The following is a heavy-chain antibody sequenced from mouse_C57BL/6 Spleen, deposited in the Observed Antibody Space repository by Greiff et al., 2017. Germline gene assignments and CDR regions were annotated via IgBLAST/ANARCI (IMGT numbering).Heavy chain of an antibody. V-gene: IGHV5-16*01. CDR1: GFTFSDYY. CDR2: INYDGSST. J-gene: IGHJ1*03. D-gene: IGHD1-1*01. CDR3: ARDRDYYGSSYVGWYFDV. Sequence: EVQLVESEGRLVQPGSSMKLSCTASGFTFSDYYMAWVRQVPEKGLEWVANINYDGSSTYYLDSLKSRFIISRDNAKNILYLQMSSLKSEDTATYYCARDRDYYGSSYVGWYFDVWGTGTTVTVSS.